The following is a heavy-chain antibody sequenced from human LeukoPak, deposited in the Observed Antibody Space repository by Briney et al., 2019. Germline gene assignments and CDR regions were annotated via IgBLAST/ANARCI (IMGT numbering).Heavy chain of an antibody. CDR2: IRYDGSNK. CDR3: AKNGITGTTYRYNWLDP. Sequence: GGSLRLSCAASGFTFSSYGMHWVRQAPGKGLEWVAFIRYDGSNKYYADSVKGRFTISRDNSKNTLYLQMNSLRVDDTAVYYCAKNGITGTTYRYNWLDPWGQGTLVTVSS. D-gene: IGHD1-7*01. J-gene: IGHJ5*02. V-gene: IGHV3-30*02. CDR1: GFTFSSYG.